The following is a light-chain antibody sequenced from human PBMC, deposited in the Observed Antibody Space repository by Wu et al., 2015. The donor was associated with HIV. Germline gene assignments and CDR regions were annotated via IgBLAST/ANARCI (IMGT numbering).Light chain of an antibody. J-gene: IGKJ5*01. Sequence: DNVLTQSPGTLSLSPGERATLSCRAGQSVSSNYLAWYQQKPGQPPRLLMYGASFRATGIPHRFSGSGSGTDFTLTISSLEPEDFAVYYCQQRSNWPRSAFGQGTRLEIK. CDR3: QQRSNWPRSA. CDR1: QSVSSNY. CDR2: GAS. V-gene: IGKV3D-20*02.